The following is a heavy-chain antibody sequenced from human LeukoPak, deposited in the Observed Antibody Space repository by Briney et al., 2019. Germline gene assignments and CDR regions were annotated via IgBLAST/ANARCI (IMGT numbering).Heavy chain of an antibody. D-gene: IGHD6-19*01. CDR1: GFTFSGSA. J-gene: IGHJ5*02. CDR2: IRSKANSYAT. V-gene: IGHV3-73*01. Sequence: GGSLRLSCAASGFTFSGSAMHWVRQASGKGLEWVGRIRSKANSYATAYAASVKGRLTISRDDSKNTAYLQMNSLKTEDTAVYYCTRLFSSGWYNWFDPWGQGTLVTVSS. CDR3: TRLFSSGWYNWFDP.